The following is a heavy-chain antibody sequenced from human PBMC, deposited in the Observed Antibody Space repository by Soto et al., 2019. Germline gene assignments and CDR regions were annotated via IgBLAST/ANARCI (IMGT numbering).Heavy chain of an antibody. Sequence: GGSLRLSCATSGFTFTSYILNWVRQAPGKGLEWLSIIHGGGNKFYSDSVKGRFTISRDTSKNTVYLQMSSLTVDDTAVYYCASGPTLAARLGWNYFDPWGQGTLVTVSS. J-gene: IGHJ5*02. V-gene: IGHV3-53*01. CDR1: GFTFTSYI. CDR2: IHGGGNK. D-gene: IGHD6-6*01. CDR3: ASGPTLAARLGWNYFDP.